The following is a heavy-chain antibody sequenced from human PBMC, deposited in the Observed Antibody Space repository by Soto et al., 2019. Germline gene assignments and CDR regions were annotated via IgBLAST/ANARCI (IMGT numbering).Heavy chain of an antibody. J-gene: IGHJ4*02. Sequence: GGSLRLSCAASGFTFSNYAMSWVRQAPGKRLEWVSGIQDSGGSTYSTDSVKGRFTISRDNSKNTLYLQMNSLRAEDTAVYYCAKHGHDVLDYFDDWGQGTLVTVSS. CDR1: GFTFSNYA. CDR2: IQDSGGST. D-gene: IGHD1-1*01. CDR3: AKHGHDVLDYFDD. V-gene: IGHV3-23*01.